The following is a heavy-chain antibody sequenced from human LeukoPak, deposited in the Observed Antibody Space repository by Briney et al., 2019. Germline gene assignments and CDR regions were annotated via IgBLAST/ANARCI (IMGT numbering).Heavy chain of an antibody. Sequence: GGSLRLSCAASGFTFSSYSMNWVRQAPGKGLEWVSSISSSSSYIYYADSVKGRFTISRDNAKNSLYLQMNSLRAEDTAAYYCARDKYGDYVIDYWGQGTLVTVSS. CDR1: GFTFSSYS. CDR3: ARDKYGDYVIDY. V-gene: IGHV3-21*01. D-gene: IGHD4-17*01. J-gene: IGHJ4*02. CDR2: ISSSSSYI.